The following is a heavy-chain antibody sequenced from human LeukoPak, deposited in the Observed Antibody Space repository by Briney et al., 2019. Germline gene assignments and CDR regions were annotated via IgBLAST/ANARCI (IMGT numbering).Heavy chain of an antibody. J-gene: IGHJ5*02. Sequence: GGSLRLSCVASGFTFTNYWMNWVRQAPGKGLEWVASIKQDGSQKSYVDSVKGRFTISRDNAKNSLSLQMDSLRAEDTAVYYCARDNSAAMTNWFDPWGQGTLVTVSS. D-gene: IGHD2-2*01. CDR2: IKQDGSQK. CDR3: ARDNSAAMTNWFDP. V-gene: IGHV3-7*01. CDR1: GFTFTNYW.